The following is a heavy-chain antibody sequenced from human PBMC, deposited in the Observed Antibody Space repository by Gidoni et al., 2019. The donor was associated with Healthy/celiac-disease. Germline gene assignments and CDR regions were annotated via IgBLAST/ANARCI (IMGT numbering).Heavy chain of an antibody. CDR2: IIPSLGIA. D-gene: IGHD3-22*01. V-gene: IGHV1-69*08. CDR1: GCTFSSYT. CDR3: ARDPKTSYYYDSSGYYGGLDY. J-gene: IGHJ4*02. Sequence: QVQLVQSGAEVKTPWSSVKVSCKASGCTFSSYTISWGRQAPGQGLEWMGRIIPSLGIANYAQKFQGRVTITADKSTSTAYMELSSLRSEDTAVYYCARDPKTSYYYDSSGYYGGLDYWGQGTLVTVSS.